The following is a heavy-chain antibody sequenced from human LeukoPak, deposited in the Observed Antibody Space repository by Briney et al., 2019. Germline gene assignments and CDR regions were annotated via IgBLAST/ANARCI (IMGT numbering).Heavy chain of an antibody. J-gene: IGHJ6*03. CDR3: ASLVDTPSFGHMDV. Sequence: PGGSLRLSCAASGFIVSTNFMNWVRQAPGKGLEWVSVFAGGSTNYADSVKGRFTISRDKSKNTLSLQMNSLRAEDTAVYYCASLVDTPSFGHMDVWGKGTTVTISS. D-gene: IGHD5-18*01. CDR1: GFIVSTNF. CDR2: FAGGST. V-gene: IGHV3-66*01.